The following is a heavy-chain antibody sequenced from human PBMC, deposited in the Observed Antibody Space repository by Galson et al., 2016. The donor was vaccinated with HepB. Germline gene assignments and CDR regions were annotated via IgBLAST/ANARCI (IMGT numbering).Heavy chain of an antibody. CDR1: GFTFSSYA. J-gene: IGHJ6*02. D-gene: IGHD1-1*01. V-gene: IGHV3-15*01. CDR2: IKSKTDGGTT. Sequence: SLRLSCAASGFTFSSYAMHWVRQVPGKGLEWVGRIKSKTDGGTTDYAAPVKGRFTISRDDSKNTLYLQMNSLKTEDTAVYYCTTGGGNWALGMDVWGQGTTVTVSS. CDR3: TTGGGNWALGMDV.